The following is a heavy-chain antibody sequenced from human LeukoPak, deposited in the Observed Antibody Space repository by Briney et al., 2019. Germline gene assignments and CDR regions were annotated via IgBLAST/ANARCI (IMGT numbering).Heavy chain of an antibody. CDR1: GFTFSSYA. CDR3: AREDPGRIAADC. Sequence: GVSLRLSCAASGFTFSSYAMHWVRQAPGKGLERVSYIGKRGDGISYTDSVRGRFTISRDNAKNSLFLQMNNLRGEDTAMYFCAREDPGRIAADCWGQGTLVTVSS. J-gene: IGHJ4*02. D-gene: IGHD2-15*01. CDR2: IGKRGDGI. V-gene: IGHV3-48*01.